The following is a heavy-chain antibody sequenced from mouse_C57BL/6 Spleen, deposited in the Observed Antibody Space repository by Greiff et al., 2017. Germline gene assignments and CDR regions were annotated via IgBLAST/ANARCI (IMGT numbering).Heavy chain of an antibody. CDR2: IRSKSNNYAT. CDR3: VRDYYGLDY. J-gene: IGHJ2*01. D-gene: IGHD1-1*01. CDR1: GFRFNTYA. V-gene: IGHV10-1*01. Sequence: DAGGGLVQPNGSLKLSCAASGFRFNTYAMNWVRQAPGKGLEWVARIRSKSNNYATYYADSVKDRCTISRDDSESMLYLQMNNWKTEDTAMYYCVRDYYGLDYWGQGTTLTVSS.